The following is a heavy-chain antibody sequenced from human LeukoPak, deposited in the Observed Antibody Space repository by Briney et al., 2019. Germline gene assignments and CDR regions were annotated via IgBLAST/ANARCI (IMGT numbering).Heavy chain of an antibody. CDR3: ARRYCSSTSCLYYYYMDV. D-gene: IGHD2-2*01. Sequence: SETLSLTCAVYGGSFSGYYWSWIRQPPGKGLEWMGEINHSGSTNYNPSLKSRVTISVDTSKNQFSLKLSSVTAADTAVYYCARRYCSSTSCLYYYYMDVWGKGTTVTVSS. CDR1: GGSFSGYY. J-gene: IGHJ6*03. V-gene: IGHV4-34*01. CDR2: INHSGST.